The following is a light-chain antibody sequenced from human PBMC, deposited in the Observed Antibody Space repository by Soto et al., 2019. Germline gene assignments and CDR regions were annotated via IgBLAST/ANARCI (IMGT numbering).Light chain of an antibody. CDR3: HQYGSSPWT. J-gene: IGKJ1*01. CDR1: QSVTHTY. Sequence: EIALTQSPGTLSLSPGERATLSCRASQSVTHTYLAWYQQRPGQAPRLLIYGASSRVTGIPYRFSGSGSGTDFTLTITRLEPEDFAVYYCHQYGSSPWTFGQGTKVEIK. V-gene: IGKV3-20*01. CDR2: GAS.